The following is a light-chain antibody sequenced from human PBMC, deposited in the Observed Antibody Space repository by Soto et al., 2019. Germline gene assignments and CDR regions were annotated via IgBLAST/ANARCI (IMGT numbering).Light chain of an antibody. CDR3: QQSLNTPRT. J-gene: IGKJ1*01. CDR2: DAS. CDR1: QSIARH. V-gene: IGKV1-39*01. Sequence: DILLTQSPPSLSASVGDRVTITCRASQSIARHLNWYQQKPGQAPKVLIYDASNLESGVPSRFSGGGSGTDFTLTISSLQTEDFATYYCQQSLNTPRTFGQGSKA.